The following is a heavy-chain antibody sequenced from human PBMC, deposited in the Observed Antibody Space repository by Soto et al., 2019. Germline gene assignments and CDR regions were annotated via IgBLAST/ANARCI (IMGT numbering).Heavy chain of an antibody. V-gene: IGHV3-9*01. CDR2: ISWNSGSI. CDR1: GFTFDDYA. J-gene: IGHJ3*02. D-gene: IGHD3-3*01. CDR3: AKEPYLDTARFGVNKRAAFDM. Sequence: GGSLRLSCAASGFTFDDYAMHWVRQAPGKGLEWVSGISWNSGSIGYADSVKGRFTISRDNAKNSLYLQMNSLRAEDTALYYCAKEPYLDTARFGVNKRAAFDMGGQGTMVTVSS.